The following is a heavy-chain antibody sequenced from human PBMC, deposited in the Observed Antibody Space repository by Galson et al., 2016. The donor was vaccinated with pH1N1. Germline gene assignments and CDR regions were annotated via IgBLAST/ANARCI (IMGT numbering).Heavy chain of an antibody. Sequence: TLSLTCSVSGGSVRSGGQYWTWIRQVPGKGLEWIGFIYYIGSTGYNPSLKSRVSTSLDMSKKQFSLHLRSVTAADTAVYYCARNAWDGSGLNYFDSWGQGILVSVSS. CDR1: GGSVRSGGQY. J-gene: IGHJ4*02. D-gene: IGHD3-22*01. CDR3: ARNAWDGSGLNYFDS. CDR2: IYYIGST. V-gene: IGHV4-31*03.